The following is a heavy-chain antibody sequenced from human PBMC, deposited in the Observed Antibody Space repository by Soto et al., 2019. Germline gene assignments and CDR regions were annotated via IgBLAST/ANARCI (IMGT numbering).Heavy chain of an antibody. V-gene: IGHV3-30*18. CDR3: AKEGIELWSAFDS. D-gene: IGHD5-18*01. J-gene: IGHJ4*02. CDR1: GFTFSTFG. Sequence: QVQLVESGGGVVQPGRSLRLPCTASGFTFSTFGMHWVRQAPGKGLEWVAVISDDGSNKYFADSVKGRFTISRDNSKNTLYLQMNSLRTEDTAVYYCAKEGIELWSAFDSWGQGTLVTVSS. CDR2: ISDDGSNK.